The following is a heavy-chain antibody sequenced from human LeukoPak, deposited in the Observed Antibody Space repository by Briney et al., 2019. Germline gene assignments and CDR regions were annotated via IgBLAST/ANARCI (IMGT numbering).Heavy chain of an antibody. CDR2: FDPEDGET. D-gene: IGHD6-19*01. CDR3: ATGPTYSSGWYGPFDY. V-gene: IGHV1-24*01. CDR1: GYTLTELS. J-gene: IGHJ4*02. Sequence: ASVKVYCKVSGYTLTELSMHWERQAPGKGLEWMGGFDPEDGETIYAQKFQGRVTMTEDTSTDTAYMELSSLRSEDTAVYYCATGPTYSSGWYGPFDYWGQGTLVTVSS.